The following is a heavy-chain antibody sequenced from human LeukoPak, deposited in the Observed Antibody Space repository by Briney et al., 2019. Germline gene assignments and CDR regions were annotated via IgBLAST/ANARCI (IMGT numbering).Heavy chain of an antibody. Sequence: ASVKVSCKASGYTFDDNYMHWVQQAPGKGPEWMGFVDPKDGETVYAEKFQDRVTLSADTSIDTAYMELSSLTSEDTAMYYCTTTNVGNSPRDYWGQGTLVTISS. CDR3: TTTNVGNSPRDY. CDR2: VDPKDGET. CDR1: GYTFDDNY. J-gene: IGHJ4*02. D-gene: IGHD3-3*01. V-gene: IGHV1-69-2*01.